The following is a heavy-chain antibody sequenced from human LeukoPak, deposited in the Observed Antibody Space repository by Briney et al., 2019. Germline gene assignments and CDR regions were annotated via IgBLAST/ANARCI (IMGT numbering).Heavy chain of an antibody. Sequence: GASVKVSCKASGYTFTSYYMHWVRQAPGQGLEWMGIINPSGGSTSYAQKFQGRVTMTRDTSTSTVYMELSSLRSEDTAVYYCARDPHTHSYYYDSSGYRALYYFDYWGQGTLVTVSS. V-gene: IGHV1-46*01. CDR2: INPSGGST. CDR1: GYTFTSYY. CDR3: ARDPHTHSYYYDSSGYRALYYFDY. D-gene: IGHD3-22*01. J-gene: IGHJ4*02.